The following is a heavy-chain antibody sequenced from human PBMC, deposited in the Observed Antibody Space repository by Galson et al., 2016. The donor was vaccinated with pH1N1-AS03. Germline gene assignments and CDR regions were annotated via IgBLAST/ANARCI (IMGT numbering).Heavy chain of an antibody. J-gene: IGHJ6*03. CDR3: ANVGGVFDWNDYNYMDV. CDR1: GFNFDKYT. Sequence: SLRLSCAASGFNFDKYTMTWVRQAPGKGLEWISSISSNSASTYYADSLKGRFTVSRGNAKNSLYLQMDSLSAEDTAVYYCANVGGVFDWNDYNYMDVWGTGTTVTVAS. CDR2: ISSNSAST. D-gene: IGHD1-1*01. V-gene: IGHV3-21*01.